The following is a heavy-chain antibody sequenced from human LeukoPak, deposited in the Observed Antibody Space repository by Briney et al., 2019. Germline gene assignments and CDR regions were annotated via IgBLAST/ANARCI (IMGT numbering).Heavy chain of an antibody. CDR3: AREVTSIVGAIGH. J-gene: IGHJ4*02. CDR1: GFTFSSFE. CDR2: ISSSGSTI. D-gene: IGHD1-26*01. V-gene: IGHV3-48*03. Sequence: GGSLRLSCAASGFTFSSFEMNWVRQAPGKGLEWVSYISSSGSTIYYTDSVEGRFTISRDNAKNSLYLQMNSLRAEDTAVYYRAREVTSIVGAIGHWGQGTLVTVSS.